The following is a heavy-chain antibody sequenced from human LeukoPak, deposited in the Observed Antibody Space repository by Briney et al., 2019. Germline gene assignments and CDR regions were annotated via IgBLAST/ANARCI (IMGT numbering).Heavy chain of an antibody. CDR3: TTDTRRVVVPK. Sequence: GGSLRLSCAASGFSFNDAWMSWVRQAPGKGLVWVGRIKRKTDGGTTDYAAPVKGRFTISRDDSKTSLYLQMNNLKTEDTAVYYCTTDTRRVVVPKWGQGTLVTVSS. J-gene: IGHJ4*02. CDR1: GFSFNDAW. D-gene: IGHD2-15*01. V-gene: IGHV3-15*01. CDR2: IKRKTDGGTT.